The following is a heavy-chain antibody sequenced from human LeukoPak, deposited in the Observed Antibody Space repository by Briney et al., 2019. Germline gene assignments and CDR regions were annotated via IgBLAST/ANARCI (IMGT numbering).Heavy chain of an antibody. Sequence: PSETLSLTCTVSGCSISSYYGSWIRQPPGKGLEWIGYIYYSGSTNYNPSLKSRVTISVDTSKNQFSLKLSSVTAADTAVYYCARGPDYYGSGSYYPDYWGQGTLVTVSS. D-gene: IGHD3-10*01. CDR3: ARGPDYYGSGSYYPDY. J-gene: IGHJ4*02. V-gene: IGHV4-59*01. CDR2: IYYSGST. CDR1: GCSISSYY.